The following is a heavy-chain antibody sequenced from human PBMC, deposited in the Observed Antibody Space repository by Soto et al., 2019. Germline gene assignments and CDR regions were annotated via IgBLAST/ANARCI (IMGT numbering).Heavy chain of an antibody. D-gene: IGHD5-18*01. CDR1: GITFSDYS. CDR3: ATGQVTIDY. J-gene: IGHJ4*02. CDR2: ISRSNSDI. V-gene: IGHV3-11*05. Sequence: QVQLVESGGGLVKPGGSLRLSCAASGITFSDYSMTWTRQAPGKGLEWVSHISRSNSDIAYADSVKGRFTVSRDNAKNSLYLQMNSLRAEDTAVYYCATGQVTIDYWGQGTLVTVSS.